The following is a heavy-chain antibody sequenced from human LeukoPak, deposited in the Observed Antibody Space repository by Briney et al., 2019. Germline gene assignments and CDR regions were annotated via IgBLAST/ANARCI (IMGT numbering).Heavy chain of an antibody. D-gene: IGHD3-3*01. Sequence: SQTLSPTFSLAGGSIRNYCSNSIRQQPGKGIEWTVYIYCSGSTTYNPSLKTRATMSVDTAKNHFSLKLRSVTATDTAVNYFARGDFCSKSNGYHRAIDVWGKATTVTVSS. CDR2: IYCSGST. J-gene: IGHJ6*03. V-gene: IGHV4-59*01. CDR1: GGSIRNYC. CDR3: ARGDFCSKSNGYHRAIDV.